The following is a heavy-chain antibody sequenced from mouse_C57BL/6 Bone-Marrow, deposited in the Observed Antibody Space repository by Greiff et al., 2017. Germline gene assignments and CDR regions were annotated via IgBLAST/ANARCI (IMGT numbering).Heavy chain of an antibody. D-gene: IGHD1-1*01. V-gene: IGHV1-81*01. CDR1: GYTFTSYG. CDR3: ARERSNYWYFDV. CDR2: IYPRSGNT. Sequence: QVHVKQSGAELARPGASVKLSCKASGYTFTSYGISWVKQRTGQGLEWIGEIYPRSGNTYYNEKFKGKATLTADKSSSTAYMELRSLTSEDSAVYFCARERSNYWYFDVWGTGTTVTVSS. J-gene: IGHJ1*03.